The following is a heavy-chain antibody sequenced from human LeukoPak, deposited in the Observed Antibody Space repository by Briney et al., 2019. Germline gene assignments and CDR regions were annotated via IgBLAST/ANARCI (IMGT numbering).Heavy chain of an antibody. V-gene: IGHV4-59*01. J-gene: IGHJ4*02. CDR1: GGSISSYY. D-gene: IGHD4-11*01. CDR3: ARGRLHLFDY. Sequence: QPSETLPLTCTVSGGSISSYYWSWIRQPPGKGLEWIGYIYYSGSTNYNPSLKSRVTISVDTSKNQFSLKLSSVTAADTAVYYCARGRLHLFDYWGQGTLVTVSS. CDR2: IYYSGST.